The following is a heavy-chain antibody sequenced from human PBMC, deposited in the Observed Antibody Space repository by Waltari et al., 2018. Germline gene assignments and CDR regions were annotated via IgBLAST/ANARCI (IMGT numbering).Heavy chain of an antibody. CDR3: ARHMPYYDSIYYFDY. Sequence: QLQLQESGPGLVKPSETLSLTCSVSGGTISSSSFFWGRIRQPPGKWLEWIGCLYYTGNTYYNPSLKSRVTISADTSKNQFSLKLSSVTAADTAVYYCARHMPYYDSIYYFDYWGQGTLVTVSS. D-gene: IGHD3-3*01. V-gene: IGHV4-39*01. J-gene: IGHJ4*02. CDR2: LYYTGNT. CDR1: GGTISSSSFF.